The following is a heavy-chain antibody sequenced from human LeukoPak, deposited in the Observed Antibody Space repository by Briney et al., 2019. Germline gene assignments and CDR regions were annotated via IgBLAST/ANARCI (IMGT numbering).Heavy chain of an antibody. Sequence: SQTLSLTCTVSGGSINSGDYYWSWIRQPPGKGLEWLGHIYDTGTTYYNPSLKSRVAISADTSKSQFSLKLRSVTAEDTAVYYCASGASWDILATFDHWGRGTLVTVSS. D-gene: IGHD3-9*01. V-gene: IGHV4-30-4*01. CDR1: GGSINSGDYY. J-gene: IGHJ4*02. CDR2: IYDTGTT. CDR3: ASGASWDILATFDH.